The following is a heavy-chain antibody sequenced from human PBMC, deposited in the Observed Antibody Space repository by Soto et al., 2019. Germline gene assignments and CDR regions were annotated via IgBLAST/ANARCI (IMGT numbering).Heavy chain of an antibody. D-gene: IGHD3-22*01. CDR1: GGSISSYY. J-gene: IGHJ5*02. V-gene: IGHV4-59*01. CDR2: IYSSGSP. CDR3: ARDYHYDSSGIGFDP. Sequence: SETLSLTCTVSGGSISSYYWSWIRLPPGKGLEWIGYIYSSGSPHHNPSLRSRVIISEDRSKNQIYLKLNSVTAADTAVYYCARDYHYDSSGIGFDPWGPGTLVTVSS.